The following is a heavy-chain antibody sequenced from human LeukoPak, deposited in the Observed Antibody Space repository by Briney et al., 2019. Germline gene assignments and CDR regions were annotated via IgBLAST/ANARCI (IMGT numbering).Heavy chain of an antibody. CDR2: INTNTGNP. CDR3: ARGGTAMESSIDY. V-gene: IGHV7-4-1*02. Sequence: ASVKVSCKASGYTFTSYGVSWVRQAPGQGLEWMGWINTNTGNPTYAQGFTGRFVFSLDTSVSTAYLQISSLKAEDTAVYYCARGGTAMESSIDYWGQGTLVTVSS. D-gene: IGHD5-18*01. CDR1: GYTFTSYG. J-gene: IGHJ4*02.